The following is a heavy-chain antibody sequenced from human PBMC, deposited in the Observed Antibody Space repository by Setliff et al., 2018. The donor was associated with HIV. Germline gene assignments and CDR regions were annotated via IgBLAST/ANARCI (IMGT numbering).Heavy chain of an antibody. Sequence: ASVKVSCKASGGTFSSYAISWVRQAPGQGLEWMGGIIPILGIANYAQKFQGRVTITADKSTSTAYMELSGLRAEDTAVYYCARGEPSILIEPAAFFDYWGQGTLVTVSS. CDR1: GGTFSSYA. V-gene: IGHV1-69*10. CDR3: ARGEPSILIEPAAFFDY. D-gene: IGHD2-2*01. CDR2: IIPILGIA. J-gene: IGHJ4*02.